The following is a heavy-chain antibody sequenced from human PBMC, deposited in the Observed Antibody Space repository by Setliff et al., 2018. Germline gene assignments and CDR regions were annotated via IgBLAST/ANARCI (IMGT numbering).Heavy chain of an antibody. CDR2: IYYSGST. J-gene: IGHJ4*02. V-gene: IGHV4-39*07. CDR3: ARDKDKDFDF. Sequence: PSETLSLTCSVSGGSISSSRYSWGWIRQTPGKGLEWIGSIYYSGSTYYNPSLESRVTISVDTSKNTLYLQISRLGVEDTAVYYCARDKDKDFDFWGQGTLVTVSS. CDR1: GGSISSSRYS.